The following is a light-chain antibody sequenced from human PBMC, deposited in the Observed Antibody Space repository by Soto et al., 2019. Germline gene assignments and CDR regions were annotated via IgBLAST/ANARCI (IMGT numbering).Light chain of an antibody. J-gene: IGKJ1*01. CDR1: QSVGAH. CDR3: QQYNNWPPP. Sequence: EIVMTQSPATLSVSPGERATLSCRASQSVGAHLAWYQQKPGQAPRLLIYGASTRATGIPARFSGSGSGTEFTLTISSLQSEDFEVYYCQQYNNWPPPFGQGTKLDIK. V-gene: IGKV3-15*01. CDR2: GAS.